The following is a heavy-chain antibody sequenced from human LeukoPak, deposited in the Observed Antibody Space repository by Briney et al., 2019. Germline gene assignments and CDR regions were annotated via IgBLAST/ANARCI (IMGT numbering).Heavy chain of an antibody. V-gene: IGHV3-33*06. D-gene: IGHD4-11*01. CDR3: AKDAQRGFDYSNSLES. CDR1: GFTFSHFG. CDR2: IWSDGSNR. J-gene: IGHJ5*01. Sequence: PGGSLRLSCSTSGFTFSHFGMHWVRQAPGKGLEWVAVIWSDGSNRYYGDSVKGRFTISRDNSENSVYPHMNNLRVEDTAVYYCAKDAQRGFDYSNSLESWGQGTLVIVSS.